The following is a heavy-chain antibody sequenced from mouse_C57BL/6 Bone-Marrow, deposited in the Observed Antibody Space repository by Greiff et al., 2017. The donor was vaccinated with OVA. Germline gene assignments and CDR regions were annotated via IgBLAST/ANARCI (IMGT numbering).Heavy chain of an antibody. D-gene: IGHD1-1*01. CDR3: ARSSSYYGSSQYYFDY. V-gene: IGHV8-8*01. Sequence: QVTLKESGPGILQPSQTLSLTCSFSGFSLSTFGMGVGWIRQPSGKGLEWLAHIWWDDVKYYNPALKTQLTSSKVTSKNQVFLKIANVDTADTATYYCARSSSYYGSSQYYFDYWGQGTTLTVSS. CDR2: IWWDDVK. J-gene: IGHJ2*01. CDR1: GFSLSTFGMG.